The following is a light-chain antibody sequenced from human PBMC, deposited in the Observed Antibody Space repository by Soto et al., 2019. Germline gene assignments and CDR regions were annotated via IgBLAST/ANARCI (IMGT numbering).Light chain of an antibody. CDR3: QQRANWPLLV. J-gene: IGKJ3*01. CDR2: DAS. CDR1: HGINRY. V-gene: IGKV3-11*01. Sequence: EIVLTQSPATLSLYPGERATLSCRASHGINRYLAWYQQKPGQAPRLLIYDASNRATGIPARFSGSGSVTDFTLTISSLEPEDFAVYYCQQRANWPLLVFGPGTKVEIK.